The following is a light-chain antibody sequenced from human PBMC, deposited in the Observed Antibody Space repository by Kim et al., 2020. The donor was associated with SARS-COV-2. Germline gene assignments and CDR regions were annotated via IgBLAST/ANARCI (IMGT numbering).Light chain of an antibody. CDR2: TNT. Sequence: RVTISCTGGSPNIGAGSDVHWYQQLPGTAPKLLISTNTNRPSGVPDRFSGSKSGTSASLAITGLQAEDEADYYCQSYDNSLNIKVFGGGTQLTVL. CDR3: QSYDNSLNIKV. J-gene: IGLJ2*01. CDR1: SPNIGAGSD. V-gene: IGLV1-40*01.